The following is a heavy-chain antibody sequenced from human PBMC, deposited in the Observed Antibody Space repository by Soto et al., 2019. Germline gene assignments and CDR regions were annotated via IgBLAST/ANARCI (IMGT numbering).Heavy chain of an antibody. D-gene: IGHD2-2*01. CDR1: GFTFSSYG. CDR3: ARGPGDIVVVPADLYYYYYGMDV. J-gene: IGHJ6*02. V-gene: IGHV3-33*01. CDR2: IWYDGSNK. Sequence: GGSLRLSCAASGFTFSSYGMHWVRQAPGKGLEWVAVIWYDGSNKYYADSVKGRFTISRDNSKNTLYLQMNSLRAEDTAVYYCARGPGDIVVVPADLYYYYYGMDVWGQGTTVTVSS.